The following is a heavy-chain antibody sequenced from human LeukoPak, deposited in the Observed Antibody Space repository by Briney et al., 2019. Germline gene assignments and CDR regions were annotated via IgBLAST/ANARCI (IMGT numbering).Heavy chain of an antibody. D-gene: IGHD2-15*01. CDR2: ISGSGSTI. J-gene: IGHJ5*02. Sequence: GGSLRLSCAASGFTFSDYYMSWIRQAPGEGLEWVSYISGSGSTIYYADSVKGRFTISRDNAKNSLYLQMNSLRAEDTAVYYCARVGYCSGGSCYRSWFDPWGQGTLVTVSS. CDR1: GFTFSDYY. CDR3: ARVGYCSGGSCYRSWFDP. V-gene: IGHV3-11*04.